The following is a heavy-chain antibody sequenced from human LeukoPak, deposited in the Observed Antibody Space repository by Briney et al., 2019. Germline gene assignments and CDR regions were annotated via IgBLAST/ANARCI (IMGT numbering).Heavy chain of an antibody. CDR1: GGSFSGYY. V-gene: IGHV4-34*01. J-gene: IGHJ6*03. CDR3: ARVLKVQWLANMDV. D-gene: IGHD6-19*01. Sequence: SETLSLTCAVYGGSFSGYYWSWIRQPPGKGLEWIWEINHSGSTNYNPSLKSRVTISVDTSKNQFSLKLSSLTAADTAVYYCARVLKVQWLANMDVWGKGTTVTVSS. CDR2: INHSGST.